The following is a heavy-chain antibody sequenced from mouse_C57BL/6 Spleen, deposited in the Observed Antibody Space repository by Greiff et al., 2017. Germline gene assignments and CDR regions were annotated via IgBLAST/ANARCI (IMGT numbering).Heavy chain of an antibody. CDR1: GFSFNTYA. Sequence: VQLVESGGGLVQPKGSLKLSCAASGFSFNTYAMNWVRQAPGKGLEWVARIRSKSNNYATYYADSVKDRFTISRDDSERMLYLQMNNLKTEDTAMNYCVRHEAYGSSYAMDYWGKGTSVTVSS. CDR2: IRSKSNNYAT. CDR3: VRHEAYGSSYAMDY. V-gene: IGHV10-1*01. D-gene: IGHD1-1*01. J-gene: IGHJ4*01.